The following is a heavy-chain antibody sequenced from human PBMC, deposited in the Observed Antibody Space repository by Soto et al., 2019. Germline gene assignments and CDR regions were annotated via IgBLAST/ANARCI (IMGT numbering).Heavy chain of an antibody. CDR1: DGSIGSDY. Sequence: PSETLSLTCTVSDGSIGSDYWSWIRQPPGKGLEWLGNIDYIGNTNYNPSLKSRVTMSTDTSKNRFSLKLASVTTADTAVYYCARMFDSYVNGNWFDPWGQGTLVTVSS. V-gene: IGHV4-59*01. CDR2: IDYIGNT. J-gene: IGHJ5*02. D-gene: IGHD3-10*02. CDR3: ARMFDSYVNGNWFDP.